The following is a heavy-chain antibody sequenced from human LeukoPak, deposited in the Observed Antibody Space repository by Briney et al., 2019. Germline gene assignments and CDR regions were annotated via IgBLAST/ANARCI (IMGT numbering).Heavy chain of an antibody. D-gene: IGHD3-22*01. J-gene: IGHJ3*02. CDR3: ARRTPILKNYDSDPIDAFDI. V-gene: IGHV4-4*07. CDR2: IYTSGST. Sequence: SETLSLTCTVSGGSINTYYWSWIRQPAGKGLEWIGRIYTSGSTNYNPSLKSRVTMSVDTSKNQFSLRLSSVTAADTAVYYCARRTPILKNYDSDPIDAFDIWGQGTMVTVSS. CDR1: GGSINTYY.